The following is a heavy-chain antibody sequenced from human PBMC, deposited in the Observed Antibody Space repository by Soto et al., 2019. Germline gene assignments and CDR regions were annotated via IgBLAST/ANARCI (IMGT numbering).Heavy chain of an antibody. J-gene: IGHJ4*02. CDR2: ISPILGIA. V-gene: IGHV1-69*04. CDR3: TRDPGYSYGYN. D-gene: IGHD5-18*01. CDR1: GGTFSSYT. Sequence: SVKVSCKASGGTFSSYTISWLRQAPGQGLEWMGRISPILGIANYAQKFQGRATITADTSTSTAYMELSSLRSEDTAVYYCTRDPGYSYGYNWGQGTLVSVSS.